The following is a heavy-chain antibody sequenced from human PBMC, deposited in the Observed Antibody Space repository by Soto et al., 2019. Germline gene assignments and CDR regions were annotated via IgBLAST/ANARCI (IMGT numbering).Heavy chain of an antibody. CDR2: IKTDGSST. CDR3: ARVGSGSYWFDY. Sequence: EVQLVESGGGLVQPGGSLRLSCAVSGFTFSSYWMHWVRQAPGKGLVWVSRIKTDGSSTNYADSVKGRFTISRDNAKNTLYLQLNSLRAEDPAVYYCARVGSGSYWFDYWGQGTLVTVSS. V-gene: IGHV3-74*01. D-gene: IGHD1-26*01. CDR1: GFTFSSYW. J-gene: IGHJ4*02.